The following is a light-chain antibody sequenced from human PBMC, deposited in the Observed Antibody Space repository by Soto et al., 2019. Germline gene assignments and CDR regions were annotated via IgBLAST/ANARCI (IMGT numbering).Light chain of an antibody. V-gene: IGLV1-44*01. Sequence: QSVLTQPPSASGTPGQRVTVSCSGSSSNIGSNTVNWYQQFPGAAPRLLIFSNNQRPSGVPDRFSASKSGTSASLAISGLQSEDEAEYYCATWDDNLNGYVFGTGTKLTVL. CDR2: SNN. J-gene: IGLJ1*01. CDR1: SSNIGSNT. CDR3: ATWDDNLNGYV.